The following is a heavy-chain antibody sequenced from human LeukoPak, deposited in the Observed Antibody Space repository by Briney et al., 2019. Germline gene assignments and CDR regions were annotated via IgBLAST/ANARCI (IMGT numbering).Heavy chain of an antibody. CDR3: AKGYLYDYVWGSYFNY. CDR2: ISGSGGST. J-gene: IGHJ4*02. D-gene: IGHD3-16*01. V-gene: IGHV3-23*01. CDR1: GFTFSSYA. Sequence: SGGSLRLSCAASGFTFSSYAMSWVRQAPGKGLEWVSAISGSGGSTYYADSVKGRFTISRDNSKNTLYLQMNSLRAEDTAVYYCAKGYLYDYVWGSYFNYWGQGTLVTVSS.